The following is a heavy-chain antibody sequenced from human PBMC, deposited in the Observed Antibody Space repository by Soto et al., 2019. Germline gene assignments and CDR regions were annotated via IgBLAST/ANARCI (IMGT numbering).Heavy chain of an antibody. J-gene: IGHJ4*02. CDR2: ISSSSTTL. CDR1: GFTFRDYS. CDR3: ARDAGYFDKSGTYHGEVYGY. D-gene: IGHD1-7*01. Sequence: EVRLEESGGDLVQPGGSLRLSCAASGFTFRDYSMNWVRQAPGKGLQWIAYISSSSTTLYYSDSVKGRFTISRDNANNAMFLQRDSLRDEDTGVYYCARDAGYFDKSGTYHGEVYGYWGQGTPVTVSA. V-gene: IGHV3-48*02.